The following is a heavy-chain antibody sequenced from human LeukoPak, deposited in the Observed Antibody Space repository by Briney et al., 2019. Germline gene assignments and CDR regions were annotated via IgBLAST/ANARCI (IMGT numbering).Heavy chain of an antibody. Sequence: SETLSLTCTVSGGSISSGSYYWSWIRQPAGRGLEWIGRIYTSGSTNYNPSLKSRVTISVDTSKNQFSLKLSSVTAADTAVYYCARGSYGYSYYWGQGTLVTVSS. CDR2: IYTSGST. CDR1: GGSISSGSYY. V-gene: IGHV4-61*02. D-gene: IGHD5-18*01. J-gene: IGHJ4*02. CDR3: ARGSYGYSYY.